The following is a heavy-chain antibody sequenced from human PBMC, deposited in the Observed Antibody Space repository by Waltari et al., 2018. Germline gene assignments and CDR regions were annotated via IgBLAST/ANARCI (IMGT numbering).Heavy chain of an antibody. CDR2: MNPNSGNT. CDR1: GYTFTNSD. J-gene: IGHJ5*02. CDR3: ARGLAARLTWFDP. Sequence: QVQLVQSGAEVKKPGASVKVSCKASGYTFTNSDIHWVRQATGQGLEWMGWMNPNSGNTGLAQKFQGRVPITRKPPLNHAFMGLGSLRFEDTAVYYCARGLAARLTWFDPWGQGTLVTVSS. D-gene: IGHD6-6*01. V-gene: IGHV1-8*01.